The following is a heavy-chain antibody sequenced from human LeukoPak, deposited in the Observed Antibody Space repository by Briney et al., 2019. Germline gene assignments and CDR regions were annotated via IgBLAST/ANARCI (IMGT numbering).Heavy chain of an antibody. CDR2: IYYNGNT. V-gene: IGHV4-59*08. D-gene: IGHD4-11*01. Sequence: PSETLSLTCAVSGGSMSSYYWSWIRQPPGKGLEWIAYIYYNGNTNYNPSFKGRVTILVDTSKNQFSLKLSSVAAADTAIYYCARQPSATVAFDIWGQGTMVTVSS. CDR3: ARQPSATVAFDI. J-gene: IGHJ3*02. CDR1: GGSMSSYY.